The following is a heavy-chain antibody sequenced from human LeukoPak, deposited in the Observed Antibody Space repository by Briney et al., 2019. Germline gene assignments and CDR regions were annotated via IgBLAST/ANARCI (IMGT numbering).Heavy chain of an antibody. D-gene: IGHD3-10*01. Sequence: PGGSLRLSCAASGFXFSAYWMHWVRQAPGKGLVWVSRITSDGSDTTYADSVKGRFTVSRDNAKNTLYLQMNSLRAEDTAVYYCARGGITYDYWGQGTLVTVSS. V-gene: IGHV3-74*01. CDR1: GFXFSAYW. CDR2: ITSDGSDT. J-gene: IGHJ4*02. CDR3: ARGGITYDY.